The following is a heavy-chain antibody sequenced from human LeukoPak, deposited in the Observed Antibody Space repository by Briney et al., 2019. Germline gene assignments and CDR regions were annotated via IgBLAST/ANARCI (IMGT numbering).Heavy chain of an antibody. CDR1: GFNFSNYG. J-gene: IGHJ4*02. D-gene: IGHD2-2*01. CDR2: ISGSGDST. Sequence: PGGSLRLSCAASGFNFSNYGMTWVRQAPGKGLECVSGISGSGDSTYYADSVKGRFTISRDNSKNTLYLQMNSLRAEDTALYYCAKDRSLVPAALNYWGQGTLVIVSS. V-gene: IGHV3-23*01. CDR3: AKDRSLVPAALNY.